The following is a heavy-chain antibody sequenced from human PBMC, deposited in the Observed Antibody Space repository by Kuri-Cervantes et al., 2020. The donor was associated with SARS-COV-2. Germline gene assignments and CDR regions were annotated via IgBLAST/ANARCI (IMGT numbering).Heavy chain of an antibody. CDR2: IGTAGDT. V-gene: IGHV3-13*04. J-gene: IGHJ2*01. D-gene: IGHD3-22*01. CDR1: GFTFSSYD. Sequence: GESLKISCAASGFTFSSYDKHWGRQATGKGLEWVSAIGTAGDTYYPGSVKGRFTISRENAKNSLYLQMNSLRAGDTAVYYCARDGQYYYDSRGYYSDWYFDLWGRGTLVTVSS. CDR3: ARDGQYYYDSRGYYSDWYFDL.